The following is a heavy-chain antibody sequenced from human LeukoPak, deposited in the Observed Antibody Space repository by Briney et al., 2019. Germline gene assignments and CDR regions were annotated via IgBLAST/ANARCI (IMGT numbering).Heavy chain of an antibody. J-gene: IGHJ4*02. D-gene: IGHD1-26*01. CDR2: ISAYNGNT. Sequence: ASVKVSCKASGYTFTSYGISWVRQAPGQGLEWMGWISAYNGNTNYAQKLQGRVTMTTDTSTSTAYMELRSLRSDDTAVYYCARGIVGATKTHYSDYWGQGTLVTVSS. CDR1: GYTFTSYG. CDR3: ARGIVGATKTHYSDY. V-gene: IGHV1-18*01.